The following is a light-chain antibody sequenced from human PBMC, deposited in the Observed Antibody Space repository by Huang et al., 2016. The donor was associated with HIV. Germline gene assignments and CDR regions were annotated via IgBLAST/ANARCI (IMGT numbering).Light chain of an antibody. CDR2: GTS. J-gene: IGKJ2*01. Sequence: EIVMTQSPATLSVSPGERVTLSCRASQSVRSNLAWYHQKPGQPPRVLIVGTSPRATGIPARFSGSGSGTEVALTISSLQSEDFAVYYCQQYNNWYPYTFGQGTKLEIK. V-gene: IGKV3-15*01. CDR1: QSVRSN. CDR3: QQYNNWYPYT.